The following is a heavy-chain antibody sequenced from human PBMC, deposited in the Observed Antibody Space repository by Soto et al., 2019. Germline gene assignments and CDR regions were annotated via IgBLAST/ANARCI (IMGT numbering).Heavy chain of an antibody. D-gene: IGHD3-3*01. J-gene: IGHJ3*01. Sequence: GGSLRLSCAASGFTFSSYSMNWVRQAPGKGLEWVSYISSSSSTIYYADSVKGRFTISRDNAKNSLYLQMNSLRDEDTALYYCAKDSGLPDFGIVMHAFDVWGQGTMVTVSS. V-gene: IGHV3-48*02. CDR3: AKDSGLPDFGIVMHAFDV. CDR1: GFTFSSYS. CDR2: ISSSSSTI.